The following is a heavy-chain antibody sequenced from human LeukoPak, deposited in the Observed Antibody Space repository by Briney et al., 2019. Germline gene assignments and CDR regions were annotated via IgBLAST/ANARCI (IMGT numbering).Heavy chain of an antibody. CDR1: GYTFTGYY. CDR3: ARVGVAGIAAANIDY. J-gene: IGHJ4*02. D-gene: IGHD6-13*01. CDR2: INPNSGGT. V-gene: IGHV1-2*02. Sequence: ASVKVSCKASGYTFTGYYMHWVRQAPGQGLEWMGWINPNSGGTNYAQKFQGRVTMTRDTSISTAYMELSRLRSDDTAVYYCARVGVAGIAAANIDYWSQGTLVTVSS.